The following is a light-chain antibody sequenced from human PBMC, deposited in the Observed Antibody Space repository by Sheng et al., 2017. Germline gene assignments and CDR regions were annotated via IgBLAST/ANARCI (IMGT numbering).Light chain of an antibody. J-gene: IGLJ2*01. Sequence: QSALTQPASVSGSPGQSITISCTGTSGDLNYVSWYQQHPGKAPKLMIYDVSFRPSGVSNRFSGSKSGNTASLTISGLQAEDEADYYCSSYGGTKNLVFGGGTKLTVL. CDR2: DVS. CDR3: SSYGGTKNLV. CDR1: SGDLNY. V-gene: IGLV2-14*01.